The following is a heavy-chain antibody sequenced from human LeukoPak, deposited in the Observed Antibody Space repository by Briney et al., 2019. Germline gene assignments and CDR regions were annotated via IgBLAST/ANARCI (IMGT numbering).Heavy chain of an antibody. D-gene: IGHD3-16*01. J-gene: IGHJ4*02. Sequence: ASVKVSCKASGYTFSSYGISWGRQAPGQGLEWMGWISVHNGDTKYAQKFQDRVIMTTDTSTSTAYMDLSGLRSDDTAVYYCARDQYDSVWGSHRPYFDYWGQGTLVTVSS. CDR3: ARDQYDSVWGSHRPYFDY. V-gene: IGHV1-18*01. CDR2: ISVHNGDT. CDR1: GYTFSSYG.